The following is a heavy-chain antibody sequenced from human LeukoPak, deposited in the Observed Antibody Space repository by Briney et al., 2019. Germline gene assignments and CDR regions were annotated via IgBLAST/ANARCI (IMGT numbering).Heavy chain of an antibody. V-gene: IGHV3-23*01. D-gene: IGHD3-10*01. CDR3: ARLPDYYSRHGAPG. Sequence: GGTLRLSCAASGFTFSSYGMSWVRQAPGKGLEWVSAISGSGGSTYYADSVKGRFTISRDNSKNTLYLQMNSLRAEDTAVYYCARLPDYYSRHGAPGWGQGTLVTVSS. CDR1: GFTFSSYG. J-gene: IGHJ4*02. CDR2: ISGSGGST.